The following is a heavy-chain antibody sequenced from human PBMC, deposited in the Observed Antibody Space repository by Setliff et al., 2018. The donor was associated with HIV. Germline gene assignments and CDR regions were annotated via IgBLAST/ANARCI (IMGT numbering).Heavy chain of an antibody. CDR1: GGSISSSSSF. V-gene: IGHV4-39*07. CDR2: INHSGST. D-gene: IGHD6-13*01. Sequence: PSETLSLTCTVSGGSISSSSSFWGWIRQPPGKGLEWTGEINHSGSTHYNPSLKSRFTISVDTSKNQFSLKVNSVTAADTAVYYCARGARLLAGYSDRWDYYYMAVWGKGTTVTVSS. J-gene: IGHJ6*03. CDR3: ARGARLLAGYSDRWDYYYMAV.